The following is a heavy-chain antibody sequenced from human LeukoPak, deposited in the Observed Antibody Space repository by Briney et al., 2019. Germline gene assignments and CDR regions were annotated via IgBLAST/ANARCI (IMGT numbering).Heavy chain of an antibody. D-gene: IGHD3-10*01. V-gene: IGHV4-61*02. CDR2: IYTTGST. CDR1: GGSISSGSYY. J-gene: IGHJ4*02. CDR3: ASQSITMVRGVDPSGDY. Sequence: SETLSLTCTVSGGSISSGSYYWSWIRQPAGKGLEWIGRIYTTGSTKYNPSLQSRVTISVDTSNNQFSLKLSSVTAADTAVYYCASQSITMVRGVDPSGDYWGQGTLVTVSS.